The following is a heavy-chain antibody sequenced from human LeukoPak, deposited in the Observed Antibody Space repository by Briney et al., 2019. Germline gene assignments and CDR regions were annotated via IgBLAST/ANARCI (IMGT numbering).Heavy chain of an antibody. CDR3: AREMRSPRGGFDY. Sequence: SETLSLTCTVSGSISSTSYYWGWIRQPPGMGLEWIGSMYYSGSTYYNPSLKSRVTISVDTSKSQFSLKLSSVTAADTAVYYCAREMRSPRGGFDYWDQGTLVTVSS. D-gene: IGHD3-10*01. V-gene: IGHV4-39*07. CDR1: GSISSTSYY. J-gene: IGHJ4*02. CDR2: MYYSGST.